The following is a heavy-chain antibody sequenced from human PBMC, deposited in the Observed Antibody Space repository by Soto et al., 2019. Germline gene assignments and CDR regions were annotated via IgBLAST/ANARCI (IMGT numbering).Heavy chain of an antibody. Sequence: SVKVSCEASGGTFSSYAIRWVRQAPGQGLEWMGGIIPIFGTANYAQKFQGRVTITADKSTSTAYMELSSLRSEDTAVYYCEGKGYCRSTSCYRPPRGTYYYGMDVWGQGTTVTVSS. CDR3: EGKGYCRSTSCYRPPRGTYYYGMDV. CDR2: IIPIFGTA. D-gene: IGHD2-2*01. J-gene: IGHJ6*02. CDR1: GGTFSSYA. V-gene: IGHV1-69*06.